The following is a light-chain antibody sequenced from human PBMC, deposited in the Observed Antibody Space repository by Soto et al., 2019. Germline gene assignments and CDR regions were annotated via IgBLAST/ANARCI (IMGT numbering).Light chain of an antibody. CDR2: EVS. Sequence: QSVLTQPASVSGSPGQSITISCTGTSSDVGNYNLVSWYQHHPGKAPKLMIYEVSKWHSGVSNRFSGSKSDNTASLTISGLQAEDEADYYCGSYAGRSTFVFGGGTKLTVL. CDR3: GSYAGRSTFV. J-gene: IGLJ3*02. CDR1: SSDVGNYNL. V-gene: IGLV2-23*02.